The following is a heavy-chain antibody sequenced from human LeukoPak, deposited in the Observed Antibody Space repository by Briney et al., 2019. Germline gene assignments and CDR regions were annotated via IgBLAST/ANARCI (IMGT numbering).Heavy chain of an antibody. CDR2: IYHSGRT. CDR1: GYSISSGYY. D-gene: IGHD3-10*01. J-gene: IGHJ6*03. Sequence: SETLSLTCTVSGYSISSGYYWGWMRQPPGKGLEWIGIIYHSGRTDYNPSLKSRVTISVDTSKNQFSLKVSSVTAADTAVYYCARETMVRGASNRTHYYYYSMDVWGKGTTVTVSS. V-gene: IGHV4-38-2*02. CDR3: ARETMVRGASNRTHYYYYSMDV.